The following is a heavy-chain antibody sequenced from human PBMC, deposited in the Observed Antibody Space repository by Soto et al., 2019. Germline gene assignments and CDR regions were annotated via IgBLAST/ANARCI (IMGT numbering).Heavy chain of an antibody. J-gene: IGHJ4*02. CDR1: GGSISSSSYY. D-gene: IGHD3-9*01. CDR2: IYYSGST. CDR3: ARDVYNYNILTGYVGGFDF. Sequence: HLQQQESGPGLVKPSETLSLTCTVSGGSISSSSYYWGWIRQPPGKRLEWIGSIYYSGSTYYNPSLKSRDAISVDTSNDQFSLKLSSVTAADTSVYYCARDVYNYNILTGYVGGFDFSGQGALVTVS. V-gene: IGHV4-39*02.